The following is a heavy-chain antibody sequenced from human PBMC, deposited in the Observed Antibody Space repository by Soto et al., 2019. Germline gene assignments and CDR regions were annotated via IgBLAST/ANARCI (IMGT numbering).Heavy chain of an antibody. CDR1: GGSISSYY. CDR3: AKDNSHYGGNFVGDY. Sequence: SETLSLTCTVSGGSISSYYWSWIRQPPGKGLEWIGYIYYSGSTNYNPSLKSRVTISVDTSKNQFSLKLSSVTAADTALYYGAKDNSHYGGNFVGDYWGQGTLVTVSS. J-gene: IGHJ4*02. CDR2: IYYSGST. V-gene: IGHV4-59*01. D-gene: IGHD4-17*01.